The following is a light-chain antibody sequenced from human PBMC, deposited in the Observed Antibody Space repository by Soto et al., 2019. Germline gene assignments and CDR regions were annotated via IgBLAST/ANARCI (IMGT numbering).Light chain of an antibody. CDR2: EVS. CDR1: SSDVGGYNY. Sequence: QSVLTQPPSASGSPGQSVTISCTGTSSDVGGYNYVSWYQHHPGKAPKLMIYEVSKRPSGVPDRFSGSKSGNTASLTVSGLQAEDEAGYYCCSYIGHYIYVFGTGTKVTVL. J-gene: IGLJ1*01. CDR3: CSYIGHYIYV. V-gene: IGLV2-8*01.